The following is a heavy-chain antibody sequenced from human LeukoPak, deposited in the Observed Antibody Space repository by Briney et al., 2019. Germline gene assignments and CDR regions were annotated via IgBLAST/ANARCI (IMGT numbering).Heavy chain of an antibody. D-gene: IGHD5-24*01. V-gene: IGHV1-8*01. J-gene: IGHJ3*02. CDR1: GYTFTSYD. CDR2: MNPNSGNT. CDR3: ARDPKTRDGYNLHDAFDI. Sequence: ASVKVSCKASGYTFTSYDINWVRQATGQGLEWMGWMNPNSGNTGYAQKFQGRVTMTRNTPISTAYMELSSLRSEDTAVYYCARDPKTRDGYNLHDAFDIWGQGTMVTVSS.